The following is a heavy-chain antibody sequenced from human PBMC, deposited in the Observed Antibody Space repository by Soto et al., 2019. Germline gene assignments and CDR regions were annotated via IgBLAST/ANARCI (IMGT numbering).Heavy chain of an antibody. D-gene: IGHD6-6*01. Sequence: QVQLVQSGAEVKKPGASVKASCKASGYTFFTYGITWVRQAPGQGLEWMGWISTYDGNTDYAQKLQGRVTMTTDTSTRTAYMELRSLRSDDTAVYYCARKSSSSSWFDPWGQGTLVTVSS. CDR2: ISTYDGNT. V-gene: IGHV1-18*01. J-gene: IGHJ5*02. CDR3: ARKSSSSSWFDP. CDR1: GYTFFTYG.